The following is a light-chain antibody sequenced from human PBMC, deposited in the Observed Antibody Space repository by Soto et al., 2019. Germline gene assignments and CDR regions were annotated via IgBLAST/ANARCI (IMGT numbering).Light chain of an antibody. V-gene: IGKV1-5*01. Sequence: DIQMTQSPSTLSASVGDRVTITCRASQSISSWLAWYQQKPGKAPKLLIYDASSLESGVPSRFSGSGSGTEFTLTINSLQADDFATYYCQQYNSFSLTFGGGTKVEIK. CDR2: DAS. J-gene: IGKJ4*01. CDR3: QQYNSFSLT. CDR1: QSISSW.